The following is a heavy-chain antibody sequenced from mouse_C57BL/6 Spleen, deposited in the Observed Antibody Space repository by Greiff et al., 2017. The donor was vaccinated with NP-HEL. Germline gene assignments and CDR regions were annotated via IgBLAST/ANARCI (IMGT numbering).Heavy chain of an antibody. CDR1: GYSFTGYY. CDR3: AREHYYGSSYGYFDV. Sequence: VQLQQSGPELVKPGASVKISCKASGYSFTGYYMNWVKQSPEKSLEWIGEINPSTGGTTYNQKFKAKATLTVDKSSSTAYMQLKSLTSEDSAVYYCAREHYYGSSYGYFDVWGTGTTVTVSS. V-gene: IGHV1-42*01. J-gene: IGHJ1*03. D-gene: IGHD1-1*01. CDR2: INPSTGGT.